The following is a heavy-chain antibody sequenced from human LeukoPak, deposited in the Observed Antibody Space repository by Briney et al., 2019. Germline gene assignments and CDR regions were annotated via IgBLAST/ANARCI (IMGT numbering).Heavy chain of an antibody. D-gene: IGHD2-2*01. CDR1: GFIFSSYA. CDR3: AKDLAVPAVCFDY. CDR2: ISGSGGST. J-gene: IGHJ4*02. Sequence: PGGSLRLSCAASGFIFSSYAMSWVRQAPGKGLEWVSAISGSGGSTYYADSVKGRFTISRDNSKNTLYLQMNSLKAEDTAVYYCAKDLAVPAVCFDYWGQGTLVTVSS. V-gene: IGHV3-23*01.